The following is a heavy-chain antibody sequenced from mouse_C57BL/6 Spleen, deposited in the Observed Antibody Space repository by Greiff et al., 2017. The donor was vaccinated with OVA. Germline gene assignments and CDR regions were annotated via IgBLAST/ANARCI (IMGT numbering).Heavy chain of an antibody. Sequence: VKLMESGPGLVQPSQSLSITCTVSGFSLTSYGVHWVRQSPGKGLEWLGVIWSGGGTDYNAAFISRLSISKDNSKSQVFFKMNSLQADDTAIYYCARGPTKFDYWGQGTTLTVSS. CDR2: IWSGGGT. CDR3: ARGPTKFDY. V-gene: IGHV2-2*01. D-gene: IGHD2-10*01. CDR1: GFSLTSYG. J-gene: IGHJ2*01.